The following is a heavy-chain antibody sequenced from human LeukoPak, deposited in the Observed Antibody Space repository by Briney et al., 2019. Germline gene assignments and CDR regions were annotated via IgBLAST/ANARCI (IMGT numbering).Heavy chain of an antibody. D-gene: IGHD5-12*01. CDR2: ISSSSSYT. V-gene: IGHV3-21*01. Sequence: GGSLRLSCAASGFTFSSYSMNWVRQAPGKGLEWVSSISSSSSYTYYANSVKGRFTISRDNAKNSLYLQMNSLRAEDTAVYYCARALRRGYSGYDSGFDYWGQGTLVTVSS. CDR3: ARALRRGYSGYDSGFDY. CDR1: GFTFSSYS. J-gene: IGHJ4*02.